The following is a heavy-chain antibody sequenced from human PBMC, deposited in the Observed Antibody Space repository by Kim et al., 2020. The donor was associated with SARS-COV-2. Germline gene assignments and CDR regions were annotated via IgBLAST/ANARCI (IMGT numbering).Heavy chain of an antibody. CDR2: INAGNGNT. Sequence: ASVKVSCKASGYTFTSYAMHWVRQAPGQRLEWMGWINAGNGNTKYSQKFQGRVTITRDISASTAYMDLSSLRSEDTAVYYCVMVTAQYYFDYWGQGTLVTVSS. J-gene: IGHJ4*02. CDR3: VMVTAQYYFDY. CDR1: GYTFTSYA. D-gene: IGHD2-21*02. V-gene: IGHV1-3*01.